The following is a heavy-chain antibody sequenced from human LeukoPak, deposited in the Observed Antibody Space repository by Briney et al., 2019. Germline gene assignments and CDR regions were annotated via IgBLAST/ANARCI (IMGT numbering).Heavy chain of an antibody. CDR1: GFTFSSYG. CDR2: ISYDGSNK. V-gene: IGHV3-30*18. D-gene: IGHD2-8*01. Sequence: PGGSLRLSCAASGFTFSSYGMHWVRQAPGKGLEWVAVISYDGSNKYYADSVKGRLTISRHNSKNTLYLQMNSLRAEDTAVYYCAKDWETDPFCTNGVCYTNWFDPWGQGTLVTVSS. CDR3: AKDWETDPFCTNGVCYTNWFDP. J-gene: IGHJ5*02.